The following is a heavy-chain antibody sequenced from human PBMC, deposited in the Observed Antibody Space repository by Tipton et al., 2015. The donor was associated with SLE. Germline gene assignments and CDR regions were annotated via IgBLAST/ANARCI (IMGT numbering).Heavy chain of an antibody. CDR1: EFSFGRYW. Sequence: SLRLSCAAFEFSFGRYWMSWVRQAPGKGLEWVTIMNQDGSEKSYVDSVKGRFTISRDNVKNILYLQMNSLRAEDTAVYYCASLGGGNCWGQGPLVTVSP. CDR2: MNQDGSEK. J-gene: IGHJ4*02. V-gene: IGHV3-7*01. CDR3: ASLGGGNC. D-gene: IGHD3-16*01.